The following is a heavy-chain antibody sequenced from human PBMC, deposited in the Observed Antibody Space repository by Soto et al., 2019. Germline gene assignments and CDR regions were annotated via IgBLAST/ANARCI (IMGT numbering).Heavy chain of an antibody. Sequence: SQTLSLTSAISGDSVSSNSAAWNWIRQSPSRGLEWLGRTYYRSTWYNDYAVSVKSRITINPDTSKNQFSLQLNSVTPEDTAVYYCARENGPQWLVNAFDIWGQGTMVTVSS. V-gene: IGHV6-1*01. D-gene: IGHD6-19*01. CDR2: TYYRSTWYN. CDR3: ARENGPQWLVNAFDI. J-gene: IGHJ3*02. CDR1: GDSVSSNSAA.